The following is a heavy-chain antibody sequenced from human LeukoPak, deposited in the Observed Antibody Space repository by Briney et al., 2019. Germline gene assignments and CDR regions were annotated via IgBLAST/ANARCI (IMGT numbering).Heavy chain of an antibody. CDR1: GFTFDDYA. Sequence: GGSLRLSCAASGFTFDDYAIHWVRQAPGKGLEWVSSISWNSGSIGYADSVKGRFTISRVNAKNSPYLQMNSLRAEDTAVYYCAKEGDYDILTGYPRGIDNWGQGTLVTVSS. D-gene: IGHD3-9*01. J-gene: IGHJ4*02. V-gene: IGHV3-9*01. CDR2: ISWNSGSI. CDR3: AKEGDYDILTGYPRGIDN.